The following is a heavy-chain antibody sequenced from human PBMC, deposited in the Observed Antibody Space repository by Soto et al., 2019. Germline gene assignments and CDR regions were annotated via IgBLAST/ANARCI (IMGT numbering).Heavy chain of an antibody. D-gene: IGHD3-22*01. J-gene: IGHJ4*02. CDR2: ISSSSSTI. CDR1: GFTFSSSS. Sequence: SGGSLRLSCAASGFTFSSSSMNWVRQAPGKGPEWVSYISSSSSTINYADSVRGRFTISRDNAKNSLYLQMSGLRAEDTAVYFCAKATYYYDSSSYYRVYFDYWGQGTLVTVSS. V-gene: IGHV3-48*01. CDR3: AKATYYYDSSSYYRVYFDY.